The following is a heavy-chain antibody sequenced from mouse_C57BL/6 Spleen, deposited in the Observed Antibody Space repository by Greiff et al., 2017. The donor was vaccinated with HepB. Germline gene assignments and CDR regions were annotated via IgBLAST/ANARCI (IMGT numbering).Heavy chain of an antibody. CDR1: GFTFSDYG. D-gene: IGHD2-5*01. Sequence: DVKLVESGGGLVKPGGSLKLSCAASGFTFSDYGMHWVRQAPEKGLEWVAYISSGSSTIYYADTVKGRFTISRDNAKNTLFLQMTSLRSEDTAMYYCARDSNYWFAYWGQGTLVTVSA. CDR2: ISSGSSTI. CDR3: ARDSNYWFAY. J-gene: IGHJ3*01. V-gene: IGHV5-17*01.